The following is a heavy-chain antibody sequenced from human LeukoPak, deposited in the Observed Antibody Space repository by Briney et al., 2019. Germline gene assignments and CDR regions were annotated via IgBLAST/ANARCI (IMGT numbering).Heavy chain of an antibody. CDR1: GYTFTSYY. D-gene: IGHD5-24*01. V-gene: IGHV1-46*01. CDR3: ARAAVGDGYLLEFDY. Sequence: ASVKVSCKASGYTFTSYYMHWVRQAPGQGLEWMGIINPSGGSTSYAQKFQGRVTMTRDTSTSTVYMELSSLRSEDTAVYYCARAAVGDGYLLEFDYWGQGNLVTVSS. CDR2: INPSGGST. J-gene: IGHJ4*02.